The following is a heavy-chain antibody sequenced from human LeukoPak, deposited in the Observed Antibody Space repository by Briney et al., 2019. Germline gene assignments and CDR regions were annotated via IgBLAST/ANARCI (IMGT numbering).Heavy chain of an antibody. D-gene: IGHD3-9*01. CDR3: TRAEADVLRYFSGMDV. CDR1: GFTFGDYA. CDR2: IRSKAYGGTT. V-gene: IGHV3-49*04. Sequence: PGRSLRLSCTASGFTFGDYAMSWVRQAPGKGLEWVGFIRSKAYGGTTEYAASVKGRFTISRDDSKSIAYLQMNSLKTEDTAVYYCTRAEADVLRYFSGMDVWGQGTTVTVSS. J-gene: IGHJ6*02.